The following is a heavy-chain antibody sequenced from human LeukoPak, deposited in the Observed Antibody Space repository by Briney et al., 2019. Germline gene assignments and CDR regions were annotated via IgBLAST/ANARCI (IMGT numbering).Heavy chain of an antibody. CDR1: GGSVSSGSSY. D-gene: IGHD3-3*01. V-gene: IGHV4-61*01. J-gene: IGHJ4*02. Sequence: SETLSLTCTVSGGSVSSGSSYWSWIRQPPGKGLEWIGYIYYSGSTNYNPSLKSRVTISVDTSKNQFSLKLSSVTAADTAVYYCARHKKYYDFWSGSDPGYFDYWGQGTLVTVSS. CDR3: ARHKKYYDFWSGSDPGYFDY. CDR2: IYYSGST.